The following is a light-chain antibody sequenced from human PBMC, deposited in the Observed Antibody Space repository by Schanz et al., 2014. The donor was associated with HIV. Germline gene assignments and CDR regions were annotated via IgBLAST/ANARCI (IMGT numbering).Light chain of an antibody. CDR1: SSDVGGYNY. CDR3: LSYAGNNNLI. CDR2: EVT. V-gene: IGLV2-8*01. J-gene: IGLJ2*01. Sequence: QSALTQPASVSGSPGQSITISCTGTSSDVGGYNYVSWYQQHPGKAPKLLIYEVTKRPSGVPDRFSGSKSDNTASLTVSGLQTEDEADYYCLSYAGNNNLIFGGGTKLTVL.